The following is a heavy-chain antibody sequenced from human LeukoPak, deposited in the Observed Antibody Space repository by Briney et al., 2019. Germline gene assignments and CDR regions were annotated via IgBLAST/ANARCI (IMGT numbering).Heavy chain of an antibody. Sequence: SETLSLTCAVSGYSISSGYYWGWIRQPPGEGLGWIGTIYHNGNTYYNPSLKSRVTISVDTSKNQFSLKLSSVTAADTAVYYCARVRYNYGDSDYWGQGTLVTVSS. D-gene: IGHD5-18*01. CDR3: ARVRYNYGDSDY. CDR2: IYHNGNT. CDR1: GYSISSGYY. V-gene: IGHV4-38-2*01. J-gene: IGHJ4*02.